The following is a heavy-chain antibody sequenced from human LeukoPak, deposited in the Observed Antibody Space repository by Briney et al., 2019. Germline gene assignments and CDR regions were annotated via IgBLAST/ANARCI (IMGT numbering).Heavy chain of an antibody. V-gene: IGHV1-2*02. CDR1: GYTFTDYY. D-gene: IGHD6-13*01. CDR3: ARGRNIAVGGTSLVAH. J-gene: IGHJ4*02. CDR2: INPNNGDT. Sequence: ASVKVSCKASGYTFTDYYMHWVRQAPGQGLEWMGWINPNNGDTSYAQKFQGRVTMTRDTSINTAYMELSSLRSDDTAVYYCARGRNIAVGGTSLVAHWGQGTLVTVSS.